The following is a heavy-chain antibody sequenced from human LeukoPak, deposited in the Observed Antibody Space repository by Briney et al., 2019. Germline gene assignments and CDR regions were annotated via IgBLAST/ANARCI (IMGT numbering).Heavy chain of an antibody. V-gene: IGHV3-20*04. CDR3: AKSTKYYDSSGYYYEASYYFDY. Sequence: QSGGSLRLSCAASGFTFDDYGMSWVRPAPRKGMEWVSGINWNGGSTGYADSVKGRFTISRDNAKNSLYLQMNSLRAEDTALYYCAKSTKYYDSSGYYYEASYYFDYWGQGTLVTVSS. CDR1: GFTFDDYG. CDR2: INWNGGST. J-gene: IGHJ4*02. D-gene: IGHD3-22*01.